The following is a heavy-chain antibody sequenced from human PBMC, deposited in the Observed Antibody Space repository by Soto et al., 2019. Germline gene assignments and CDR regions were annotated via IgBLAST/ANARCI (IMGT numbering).Heavy chain of an antibody. J-gene: IGHJ3*02. CDR2: VYWDDDK. CDR1: GFSLSTSRVG. CDR3: AQQRRYCSGGSCYGPRAFDI. V-gene: IGHV2-5*02. D-gene: IGHD2-15*01. Sequence: QITLKESGPTLVKPTQTLTLTCSFSGFSLSTSRVGVGWIRQPPGKALEWLALVYWDDDKRYSPSLKSRLTITKETSKRQVVLTMTNMDPVDTATYYCAQQRRYCSGGSCYGPRAFDIWGQGTMVTVSS.